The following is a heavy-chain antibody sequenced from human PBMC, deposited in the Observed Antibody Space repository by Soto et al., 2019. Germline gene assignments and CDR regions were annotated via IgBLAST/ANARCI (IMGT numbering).Heavy chain of an antibody. Sequence: GGSLRLSCTTSGFTFSDYYMTRVRQAPGKGLEWISYMSGSGDAIYCADSVKGRFTISRDNAKNSLHLEMNSLRVEDTAMYYCVRGNFYYGMDVWGQGTTVTVSS. CDR2: MSGSGDAI. CDR3: VRGNFYYGMDV. CDR1: GFTFSDYY. V-gene: IGHV3-11*01. J-gene: IGHJ6*02.